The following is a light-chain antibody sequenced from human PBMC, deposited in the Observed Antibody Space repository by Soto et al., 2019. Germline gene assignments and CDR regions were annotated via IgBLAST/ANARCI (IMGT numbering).Light chain of an antibody. CDR3: SSYTSSSTWV. Sequence: HSVLTQPASVSGSPGQSITISCTGTSSDVGAYNYVSWYQQHPGKAPKLMIYEVSNRPSGVSDRFSGSRSGNTASLTISGLQAEDESDYYCSSYTSSSTWVFGGGTKLTVL. V-gene: IGLV2-14*01. J-gene: IGLJ3*02. CDR2: EVS. CDR1: SSDVGAYNY.